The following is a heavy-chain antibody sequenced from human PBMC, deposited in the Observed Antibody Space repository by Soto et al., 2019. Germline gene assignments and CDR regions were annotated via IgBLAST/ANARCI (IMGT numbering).Heavy chain of an antibody. CDR3: AREGTCSSTSCPTYFSFGMDV. CDR2: ISAYNGNT. CDR1: GYTFASYG. D-gene: IGHD2-2*01. J-gene: IGHJ6*02. Sequence: QVQLVQSGAEVKKPGASVKVSCKASGYTFASYGISWVRQAPGQGLEWMGWISAYNGNTNYAQKLQGRVTMTTDTVTRTAYMAVRSLRSDDTAVYYCAREGTCSSTSCPTYFSFGMDVWGQGTTVTVSS. V-gene: IGHV1-18*01.